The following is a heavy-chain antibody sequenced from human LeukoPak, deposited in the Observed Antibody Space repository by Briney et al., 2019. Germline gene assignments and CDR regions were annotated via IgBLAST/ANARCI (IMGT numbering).Heavy chain of an antibody. CDR1: GGTFSSYA. J-gene: IGHJ4*02. V-gene: IGHV1-69*05. CDR3: ASSVGYSYPYYFDY. D-gene: IGHD5-18*01. CDR2: IIPIFGTA. Sequence: ASVKVSCKASGGTFSSYAISWVRQAPGQGLEWMGGIIPIFGTANYAQKFQGRVTITTDESTSTAYMELSSLRSEDTAVYYCASSVGYSYPYYFDYWGQGTLVTVSS.